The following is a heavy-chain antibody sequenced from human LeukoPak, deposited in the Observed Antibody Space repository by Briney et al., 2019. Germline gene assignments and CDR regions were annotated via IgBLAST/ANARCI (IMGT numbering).Heavy chain of an antibody. CDR1: GGSISSSSYY. D-gene: IGHD1-26*01. CDR2: IYYSGST. CDR3: VRQWGYEYSGSYSLDY. V-gene: IGHV4-39*01. J-gene: IGHJ4*02. Sequence: PSETLSLTCTVSGGSISSSSYYWGWIRQPPGKGLEWIGSIYYSGSTYYNPSLKSRVTISVDTSKNQFSLKLSSVTAADTAVYYCVRQWGYEYSGSYSLDYWGQGTLVTVSS.